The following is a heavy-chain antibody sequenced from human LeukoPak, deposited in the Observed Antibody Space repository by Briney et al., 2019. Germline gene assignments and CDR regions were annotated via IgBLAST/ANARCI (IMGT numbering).Heavy chain of an antibody. CDR3: ARRHYGSGYNWFDP. Sequence: SETLSLTCAVYGGSFSGYYWSWIRQPPGKGLEWIGEINHSGSTNYNPSLKSRVTVSVDTSKNQFSLKLSSVTAADTAVYYCARRHYGSGYNWFDPWGQGILVTVSS. J-gene: IGHJ5*02. V-gene: IGHV4-34*01. CDR1: GGSFSGYY. D-gene: IGHD3-10*01. CDR2: INHSGST.